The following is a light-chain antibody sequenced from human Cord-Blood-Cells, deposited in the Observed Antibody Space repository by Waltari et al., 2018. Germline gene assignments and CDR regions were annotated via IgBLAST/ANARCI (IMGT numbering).Light chain of an antibody. CDR2: DAS. J-gene: IGKJ4*01. CDR3: QQRSNWPLT. Sequence: EIVLTQSPATLSLSPGERATLSCRARQSVSSYLAWYQQKPGQAPRLLIYDASNRATGIPARFSGSGSGTDFTLTISSLEPEDFAVYYCQQRSNWPLTFGGGTKVE. V-gene: IGKV3-11*01. CDR1: QSVSSY.